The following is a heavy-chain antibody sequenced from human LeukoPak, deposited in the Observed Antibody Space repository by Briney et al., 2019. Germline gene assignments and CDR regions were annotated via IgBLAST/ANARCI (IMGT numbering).Heavy chain of an antibody. Sequence: GGSLRLSCAASGFTFSSYAMSWVRQAPGKGLEWVSTITDSGDTTYSADSVKGRFTISRDNSKNTLYLQMNSLRAEDTALYYCAKDGALSTSWYYYCDYWGQGTLVTVSS. CDR1: GFTFSSYA. J-gene: IGHJ4*02. CDR2: ITDSGDTT. D-gene: IGHD2-2*01. CDR3: AKDGALSTSWYYYCDY. V-gene: IGHV3-23*01.